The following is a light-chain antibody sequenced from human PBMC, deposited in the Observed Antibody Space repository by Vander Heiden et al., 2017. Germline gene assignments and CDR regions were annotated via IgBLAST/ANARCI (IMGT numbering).Light chain of an antibody. V-gene: IGKV3-11*01. Sequence: EIVFTQSPPTLSLSTGERATLSCRASQSVSSYLACYQQKPGQAPRLLIYDASNRATGIPARFSGSGSGTDFTLTISSLEPEDFAVYYCQQRSNWSITFGQGTRLEIK. CDR3: QQRSNWSIT. CDR1: QSVSSY. CDR2: DAS. J-gene: IGKJ5*01.